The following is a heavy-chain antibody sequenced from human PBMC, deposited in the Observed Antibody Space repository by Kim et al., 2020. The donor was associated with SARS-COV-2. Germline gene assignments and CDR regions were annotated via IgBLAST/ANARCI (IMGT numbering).Heavy chain of an antibody. V-gene: IGHV3-30-3*01. CDR3: ARVGGV. D-gene: IGHD3-16*01. CDR2: ISYDGSNK. Sequence: VGSLRLSCAASGFTFSSYAMHWVRQAPGKGLEWVAVISYDGSNKYYADSVKGRFTISRDNSKNTLYLQMNSLRAEDTAVYYCARVGGVWGQGTTVTVSS. J-gene: IGHJ6*02. CDR1: GFTFSSYA.